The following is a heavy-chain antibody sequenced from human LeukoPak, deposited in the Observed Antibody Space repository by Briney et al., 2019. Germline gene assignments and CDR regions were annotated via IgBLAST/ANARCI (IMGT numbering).Heavy chain of an antibody. J-gene: IGHJ6*04. V-gene: IGHV3-30*18. CDR2: IPYDGSNK. CDR3: AKDSSRYDITYGMDV. Sequence: GGSLRLSCAASGFTFSSYGMHWVRQAPGKGLEWVAVIPYDGSNKYYADSVKGRFTISRDNSKNTLYLQMNSLRAEDTAVYYCAKDSSRYDITYGMDVWGKGTTVTVSS. D-gene: IGHD3-9*01. CDR1: GFTFSSYG.